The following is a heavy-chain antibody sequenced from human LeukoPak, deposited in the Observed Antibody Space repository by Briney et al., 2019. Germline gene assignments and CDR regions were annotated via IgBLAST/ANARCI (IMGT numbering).Heavy chain of an antibody. CDR1: GYTFTSYD. CDR2: MNPNSGNT. D-gene: IGHD6-19*01. Sequence: GASVKVSCKASGYTFTSYDINWVRQATGQGLEWMGWMNPNSGNTGYAQKFQGRVTITRNTSISTAYMELSSLGSEDTAVYYCARGASSGLYYYYYMDVWGKGTTVTVSS. J-gene: IGHJ6*03. V-gene: IGHV1-8*03. CDR3: ARGASSGLYYYYYMDV.